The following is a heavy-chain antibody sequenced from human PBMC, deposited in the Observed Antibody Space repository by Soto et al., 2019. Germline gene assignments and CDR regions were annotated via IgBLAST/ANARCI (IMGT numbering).Heavy chain of an antibody. CDR2: ISWNSETI. CDR3: AKDMKWGGMTPIHYFDS. D-gene: IGHD2-21*02. V-gene: IGHV3-9*01. Sequence: PGGSLRLSCAASGFTVDDYAMHWVRQAPGKGLEWVSGISWNSETIDYADSVKGRFTISRDNAKSSLFLQMNSLRPDDTALYYCAKDMKWGGMTPIHYFDSWGQGTLVTVSS. CDR1: GFTVDDYA. J-gene: IGHJ4*02.